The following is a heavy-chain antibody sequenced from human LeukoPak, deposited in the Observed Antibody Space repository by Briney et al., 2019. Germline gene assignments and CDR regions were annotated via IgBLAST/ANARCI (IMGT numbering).Heavy chain of an antibody. Sequence: GGSLRLSCAASGFTVGSHAMTWVRQPPGKGLEGVSGITYSGDNTYSAGSVKGRFTISRDNSRNTLFLQMDSQRAEDTAVYYCAKDKLPTAMFSYVYWGQGTLVTVSS. J-gene: IGHJ4*02. D-gene: IGHD2-2*01. CDR3: AKDKLPTAMFSYVY. V-gene: IGHV3-23*01. CDR1: GFTVGSHA. CDR2: ITYSGDNT.